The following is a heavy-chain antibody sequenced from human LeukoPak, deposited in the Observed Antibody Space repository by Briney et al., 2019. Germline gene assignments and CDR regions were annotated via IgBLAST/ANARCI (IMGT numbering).Heavy chain of an antibody. CDR1: GFTFSSYG. CDR3: AGDGGDILTGYHDY. J-gene: IGHJ4*02. V-gene: IGHV3-33*01. Sequence: PGGSLRLSCAASGFTFSSYGMHWVRQAPGKGLEWVAVVWYDGSNEYYADSVKGRFTISRDNSKNTLYLQMNSLRAEDTAVYYCAGDGGDILTGYHDYWAREPWSPSPQ. CDR2: VWYDGSNE. D-gene: IGHD3-9*01.